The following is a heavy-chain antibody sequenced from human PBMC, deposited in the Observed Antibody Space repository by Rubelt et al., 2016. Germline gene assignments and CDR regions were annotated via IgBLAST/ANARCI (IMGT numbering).Heavy chain of an antibody. J-gene: IGHJ4*02. CDR3: ARQVRVLYYSDY. CDR1: GDSIRKYY. V-gene: IGHV4-59*08. CDR2: VFYSGST. Sequence: QVQLQGSGPGLVKPSETLSLTCTVSGDSIRKYYWSWIRQPPGKGPEWIGYVFYSGSTNYNPSLKSRVTISIDTSTSQFSLRLSSVTAADTAVYYCARQVRVLYYSDYWGQGTLVTVSS.